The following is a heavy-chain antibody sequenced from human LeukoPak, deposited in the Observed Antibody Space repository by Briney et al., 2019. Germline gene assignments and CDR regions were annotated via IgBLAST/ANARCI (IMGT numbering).Heavy chain of an antibody. Sequence: SQTLSLTCTVSGGSISSGGYYWSWIRQHPGKGLEWIGYIYYSGSTYYNPSLKSRVTISVDTSKNQFSLKLSSVTAADTAVYYCARAQINLNAFDIWGQGTMVTVSS. CDR3: ARAQINLNAFDI. J-gene: IGHJ3*02. CDR1: GGSISSGGYY. V-gene: IGHV4-31*03. CDR2: IYYSGST.